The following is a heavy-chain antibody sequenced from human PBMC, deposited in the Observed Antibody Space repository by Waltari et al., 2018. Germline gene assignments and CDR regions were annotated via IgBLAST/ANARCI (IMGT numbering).Heavy chain of an antibody. CDR2: IYHSGDS. J-gene: IGHJ5*02. CDR1: GDSLTTNNW. CDR3: AKVRVPAVMFNWFDP. V-gene: IGHV4-4*02. D-gene: IGHD3-10*01. Sequence: HVKLQESGPGLVKPLGTLSLRCTVSGDSLTTNNWWSWVRHSQGKGLEWIGEIYHSGDSNYNPSLQSRVTISLDKSKNHISLRLTSVTAADTAVYYCAKVRVPAVMFNWFDPWGQGTLVTVSS.